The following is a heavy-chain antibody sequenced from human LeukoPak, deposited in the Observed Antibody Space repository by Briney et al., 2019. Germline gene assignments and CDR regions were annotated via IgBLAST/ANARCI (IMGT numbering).Heavy chain of an antibody. V-gene: IGHV1-69*04. CDR3: ARDQGIDNWFDP. J-gene: IGHJ5*02. CDR1: GYSFAGYH. D-gene: IGHD3-10*01. Sequence: GASVKVSCKSSGYSFAGYHMHWVRQAPGQGLEWMGRIIPILGIANYAQKFQGRVTITADRSTSTAYMELSSLRSEDTAVYYCARDQGIDNWFDPWGQGTLVTVSS. CDR2: IIPILGIA.